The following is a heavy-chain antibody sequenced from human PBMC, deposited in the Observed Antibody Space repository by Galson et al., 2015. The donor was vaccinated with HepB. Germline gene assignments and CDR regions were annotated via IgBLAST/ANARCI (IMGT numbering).Heavy chain of an antibody. CDR2: INSDGSRT. CDR3: TRAVVINDY. D-gene: IGHD3-22*01. J-gene: IGHJ4*02. Sequence: SLRLSCAASGFTFTSYWMHWVRQAPGKGLVWVSRINSDGSRTNYADSVKGRFTISRDNAKNTLYLQMNSLRAEDTAVYYCTRAVVINDYWGQGTLVTVSS. CDR1: GFTFTSYW. V-gene: IGHV3-74*01.